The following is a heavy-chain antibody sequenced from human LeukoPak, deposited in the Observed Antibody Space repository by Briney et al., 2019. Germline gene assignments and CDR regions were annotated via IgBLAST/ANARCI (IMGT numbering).Heavy chain of an antibody. Sequence: GGSLRLSCAASGFTFSSYAMSWVRQAPGKGLEWVSAISGSGGSTYYADSVKGRFTISRDNSKNTLYLQMNSLRAEGTAVYYCAKDRGSSGWPIYYYYYYGMDVWGQGTTVTVSS. CDR3: AKDRGSSGWPIYYYYYYGMDV. CDR1: GFTFSSYA. D-gene: IGHD6-19*01. J-gene: IGHJ6*02. V-gene: IGHV3-23*01. CDR2: ISGSGGST.